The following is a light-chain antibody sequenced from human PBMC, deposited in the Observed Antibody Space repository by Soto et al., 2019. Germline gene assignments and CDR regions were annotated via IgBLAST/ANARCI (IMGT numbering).Light chain of an antibody. CDR1: QSIRNY. J-gene: IGKJ4*01. V-gene: IGKV3-11*01. Sequence: EIVLTQSPATLSLSPGERATLSCRASQSIRNYLAWYQQKPGQAPRLLIYDASNRATGIPPRFSGSASGTDFILTISSLEPEDSGVYYCQQRNDWVTFGGGTKVEIK. CDR3: QQRNDWVT. CDR2: DAS.